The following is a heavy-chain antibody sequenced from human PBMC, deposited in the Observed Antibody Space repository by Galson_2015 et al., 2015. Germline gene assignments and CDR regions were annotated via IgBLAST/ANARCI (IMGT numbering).Heavy chain of an antibody. D-gene: IGHD3-3*01. V-gene: IGHV6-1*01. J-gene: IGHJ5*02. CDR1: GDSVSSNSAA. CDR2: TYYRSKWYN. Sequence: CAISGDSVSSNSAAWNWIRQSPSRGLEWLGRTYYRSKWYNDYAVSVKSRITINPDTSKNQFSLKLSSVTAADTAVYYCARDVLGDFWSGYPPVGWFDPWGQGTLVTVSS. CDR3: ARDVLGDFWSGYPPVGWFDP.